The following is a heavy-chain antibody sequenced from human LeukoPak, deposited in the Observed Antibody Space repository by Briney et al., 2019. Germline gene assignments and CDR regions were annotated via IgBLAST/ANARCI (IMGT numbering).Heavy chain of an antibody. J-gene: IGHJ4*02. Sequence: GGSLRLSCAASEFTFSKHAMHWVRQAPGKGLEWVAVISHDGSTKYSADSVKGRFTISRDNSKNSLYLQMNSLRAEDMAVYYCARGIVVAGRFDYWGQGTLVTVSS. CDR3: ARGIVVAGRFDY. CDR2: ISHDGSTK. V-gene: IGHV3-30*14. D-gene: IGHD6-19*01. CDR1: EFTFSKHA.